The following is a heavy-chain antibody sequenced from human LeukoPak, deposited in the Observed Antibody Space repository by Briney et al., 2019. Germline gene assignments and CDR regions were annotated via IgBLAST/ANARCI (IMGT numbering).Heavy chain of an antibody. CDR2: IYSGGST. V-gene: IGHV3-53*01. CDR3: ARVSQGYDILTGYYMGGSCDY. CDR1: GFTVSSNY. Sequence: PGGSLRLSCAASGFTVSSNYMSWVRQAPGKGLEWVSVIYSGGSTYYADSVKGRFTISRDNSKNTLYLQMNSLRAEDTAVYYCARVSQGYDILTGYYMGGSCDYWGQGTLVTVSS. J-gene: IGHJ4*02. D-gene: IGHD3-9*01.